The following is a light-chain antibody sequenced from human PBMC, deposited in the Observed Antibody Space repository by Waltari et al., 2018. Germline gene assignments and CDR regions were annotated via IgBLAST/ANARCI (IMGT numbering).Light chain of an antibody. CDR2: DAS. J-gene: IGKJ4*01. Sequence: EIVLTQSPATLSLSPGERATLSCRASQSINTYLAWYQQKAGQAPRLLIYDASKRATDIPARFSGSGSGTDFTLTISSLEPEDFAVYYCQQRAKWPTFGGGTKVEIK. CDR1: QSINTY. CDR3: QQRAKWPT. V-gene: IGKV3-11*01.